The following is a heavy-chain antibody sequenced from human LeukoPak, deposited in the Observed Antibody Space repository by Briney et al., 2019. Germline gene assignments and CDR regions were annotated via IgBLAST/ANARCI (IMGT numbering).Heavy chain of an antibody. CDR1: GYTFTGYY. Sequence: GASVKVSRKASGYTFTGYYMHWVRQAPGQGLEWMGWINPNSGGTNYAQKFQGRVTMTRDTSISTAYMELSRLRSDDTAVYYCASGYCSSTSCYAMGYWGQGTLVTVSS. J-gene: IGHJ4*02. V-gene: IGHV1-2*02. D-gene: IGHD2-2*03. CDR2: INPNSGGT. CDR3: ASGYCSSTSCYAMGY.